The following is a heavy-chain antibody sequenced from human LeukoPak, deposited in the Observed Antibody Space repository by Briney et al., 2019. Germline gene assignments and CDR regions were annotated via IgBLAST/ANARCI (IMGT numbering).Heavy chain of an antibody. J-gene: IGHJ4*02. CDR1: GFNVSGNF. CDR3: ASGTVLDY. CDR2: LYSGGST. V-gene: IGHV3-66*01. Sequence: GGSLRLACAVSGFNVSGNFMNWVRQAPGKGLEWVSVLYSGGSTYFADSVKGRFIISRDNPKNTLYLQMNSLRAEDTAVYYCASGTVLDYWGQGTLVTVSS. D-gene: IGHD2-8*02.